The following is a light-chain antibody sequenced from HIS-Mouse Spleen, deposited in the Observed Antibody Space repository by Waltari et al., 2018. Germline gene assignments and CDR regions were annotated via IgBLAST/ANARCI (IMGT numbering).Light chain of an antibody. J-gene: IGLJ3*02. CDR1: SSEVGGYNY. CDR2: EVV. CDR3: SSYTSSSTQV. Sequence: QSALTQPASVSGSPGQSITISCTGTSSEVGGYNYVSWYQQHPGKAPKLMIYEVVNRPSGVSNRFSGSKSGNTASLTISGLQAEDEADYYCSSYTSSSTQVFGGGTKLTVL. V-gene: IGLV2-14*01.